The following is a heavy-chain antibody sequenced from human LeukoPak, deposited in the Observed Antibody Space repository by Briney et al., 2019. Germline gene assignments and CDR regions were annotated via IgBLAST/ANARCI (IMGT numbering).Heavy chain of an antibody. CDR3: ARGLGMVTTNPLLDAFDI. D-gene: IGHD5-12*01. J-gene: IGHJ3*02. CDR1: GFTFSTYW. Sequence: GGSLRLSCAASGFTFSTYWMHWVRQAPGKGLVWVSRMSTDGRTRNYADSVKGRFTISRDNSKNTLYSLMNSLRAEDTAMYYCARGLGMVTTNPLLDAFDIWGRGTAVTVSS. V-gene: IGHV3-74*01. CDR2: MSTDGRTR.